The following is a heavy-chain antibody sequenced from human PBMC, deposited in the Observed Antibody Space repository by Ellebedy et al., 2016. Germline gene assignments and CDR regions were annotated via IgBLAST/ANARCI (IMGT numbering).Heavy chain of an antibody. CDR3: ARDLGGFLGFDS. CDR2: ISSRSTTT. Sequence: GGSLRLSCAASGFTFSSYSMNWVRQAPGKGLEWVSYISSRSTTTYYADSVKGRFTISSDESKNTVFLQMNSLRAEDTATYYCARDLGGFLGFDSWGQGTVVTVSS. D-gene: IGHD3-16*02. CDR1: GFTFSSYS. V-gene: IGHV3-48*01. J-gene: IGHJ4*02.